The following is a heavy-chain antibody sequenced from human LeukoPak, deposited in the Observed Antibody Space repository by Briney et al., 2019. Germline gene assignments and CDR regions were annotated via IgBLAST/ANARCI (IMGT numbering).Heavy chain of an antibody. CDR3: AKGSSGYFFDL. CDR1: GFTFNNYG. Sequence: ETGGSLRLSCAASGFTFNNYGLIWVRQAPGKGLEWVSAISNDGGGRTYADFVKGRFTISRDNSKNTLYLQMDSLRADDTALYYCAKGSSGYFFDLWGQGTLVTVSS. V-gene: IGHV3-23*01. D-gene: IGHD3-22*01. CDR2: ISNDGGGR. J-gene: IGHJ4*02.